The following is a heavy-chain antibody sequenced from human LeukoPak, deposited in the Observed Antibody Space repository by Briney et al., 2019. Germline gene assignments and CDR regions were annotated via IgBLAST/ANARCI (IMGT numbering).Heavy chain of an antibody. CDR2: IYHSGNT. CDR1: GGSINTGDYS. Sequence: SETLSLTCSVSGGSINTGDYSWSWIRQHPGTGLEWVGYIYHSGNTYYNPSLRSRLTISVDTSKNQFSLKLSSVTAADTAVYYCARETFHCTTTICYPYYFDFWGQGILVTVSS. D-gene: IGHD2-2*01. CDR3: ARETFHCTTTICYPYYFDF. V-gene: IGHV4-31*03. J-gene: IGHJ4*02.